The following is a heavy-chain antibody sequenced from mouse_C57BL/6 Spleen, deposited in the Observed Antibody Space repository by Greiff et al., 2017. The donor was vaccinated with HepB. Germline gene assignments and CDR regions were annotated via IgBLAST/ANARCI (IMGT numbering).Heavy chain of an antibody. V-gene: IGHV5-12*01. CDR2: ISNGGGST. J-gene: IGHJ4*01. D-gene: IGHD1-1*02. CDR1: GFTFSDYY. Sequence: EVKLMESGGGLVQPGGSLKLSCAASGFTFSDYYMYWVRQTPEKRLEWVAYISNGGGSTYYPDTVKGRFTISRDNAKNTLYLQMSRLKSEDTAMYDCARGEDGPMGAMDYWGQGTSVTVSS. CDR3: ARGEDGPMGAMDY.